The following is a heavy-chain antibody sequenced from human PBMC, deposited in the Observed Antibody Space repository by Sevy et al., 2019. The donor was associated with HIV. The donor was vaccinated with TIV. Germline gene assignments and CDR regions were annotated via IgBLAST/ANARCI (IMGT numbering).Heavy chain of an antibody. J-gene: IGHJ4*02. CDR3: VREGLGGFSYSLDC. D-gene: IGHD5-18*01. V-gene: IGHV3-7*01. CDR2: MKEDGSEK. Sequence: GGSLRLSCAASGFTFSSYWMSWVRQAPGKGLEWVATMKEDGSEKSYVDSVKGRFTISRDNAKNSLYLQMDSLRVDDTALYYCVREGLGGFSYSLDCWGQGNLVTVSS. CDR1: GFTFSSYW.